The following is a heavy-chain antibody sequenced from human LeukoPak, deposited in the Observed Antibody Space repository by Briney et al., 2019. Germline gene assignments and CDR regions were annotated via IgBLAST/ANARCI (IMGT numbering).Heavy chain of an antibody. CDR3: ATMTNYVIAY. D-gene: IGHD3-16*01. CDR1: GFTFTSYW. V-gene: IGHV5-51*01. Sequence: HGECLKISCKGSGFTFTSYWIAWVRQMPGKGLEWMGIIYPGDSDTRYSPSFQGQVTISADKSISTAYLQWSSLKASDTAMYYCATMTNYVIAYWGQGTLVTVSS. CDR2: IYPGDSDT. J-gene: IGHJ4*02.